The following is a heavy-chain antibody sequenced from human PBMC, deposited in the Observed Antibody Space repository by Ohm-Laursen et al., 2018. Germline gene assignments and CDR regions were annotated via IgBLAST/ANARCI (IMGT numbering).Heavy chain of an antibody. J-gene: IGHJ5*02. CDR3: AKGNWFDD. CDR2: ISDSGGST. CDR1: GFTFSDHA. V-gene: IGHV3-23*01. Sequence: SLRLSCAASGFTFSDHAMSWVRQAPGKGLEWVSGISDSGGSTYYADSVKGRFIISRDNSKNTLDLQMNRLRAEDTAIYYCAKGNWFDDWGQGTLVTVSS.